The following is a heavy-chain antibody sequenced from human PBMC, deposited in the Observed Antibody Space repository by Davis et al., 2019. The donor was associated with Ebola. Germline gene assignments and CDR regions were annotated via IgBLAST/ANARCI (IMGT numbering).Heavy chain of an antibody. CDR1: GFTFSTYT. Sequence: PGGSLRLSCAASGFTFSTYTIHWVRQAPGKGLEWVALISYDGSNKYYADSVKGRFTISRDNSKNTLYLQMNSLRPEDTALYYCARNLLYTYGPTDYWGQGTLVTVSS. CDR3: ARNLLYTYGPTDY. V-gene: IGHV3-30*04. CDR2: ISYDGSNK. J-gene: IGHJ4*02. D-gene: IGHD5-18*01.